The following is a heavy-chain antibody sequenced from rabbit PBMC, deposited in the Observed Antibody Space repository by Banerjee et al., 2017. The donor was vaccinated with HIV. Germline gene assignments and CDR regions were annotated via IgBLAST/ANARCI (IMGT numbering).Heavy chain of an antibody. J-gene: IGHJ4*01. CDR1: GFSFSNKYV. Sequence: QEQLEESGGDLVKPEGSLTLTCTASGFSFSNKYVMCWVRQAPGKGLEWIACINTSSGNTVYASWAKGRFTISRTSSTTVTLQMTSLTAADTATYFCAREYSSGWGHFNLWGPGTLVTVS. D-gene: IGHD4-1*01. CDR2: INTSSGNT. CDR3: AREYSSGWGHFNL. V-gene: IGHV1S45*01.